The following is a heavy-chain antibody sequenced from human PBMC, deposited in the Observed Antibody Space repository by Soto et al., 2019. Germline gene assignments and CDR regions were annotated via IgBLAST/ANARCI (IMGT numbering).Heavy chain of an antibody. CDR3: KGDPGSSNYYYYGMDV. D-gene: IGHD6-6*01. Sequence: PGGSLRLSCTASGFTFGYYGMSWVRQAPGKGLEWVGFIRSKAYGGTTEYAASVKGRFTISRDDSKSIAYLQMNSLKTEDTAVYYCKGDPGSSNYYYYGMDVWGQGTTVTVSS. J-gene: IGHJ6*02. V-gene: IGHV3-49*04. CDR2: IRSKAYGGTT. CDR1: GFTFGYYG.